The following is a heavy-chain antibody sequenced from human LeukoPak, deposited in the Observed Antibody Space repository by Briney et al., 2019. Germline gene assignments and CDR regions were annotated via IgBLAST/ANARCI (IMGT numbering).Heavy chain of an antibody. D-gene: IGHD1-26*01. CDR3: ARDPAVGAPDY. CDR1: GGSISSGGYY. J-gene: IGHJ4*02. V-gene: IGHV4-61*02. CDR2: IYTSGST. Sequence: SETLSLTCTVSGGSISSGGYYWSWIRQPAGKGLEWIGRIYTSGSTNYNPSLKSRVTISVDTSKNQFSLKLSSVTAADTAVYYCARDPAVGAPDYWGQGTLVTVSP.